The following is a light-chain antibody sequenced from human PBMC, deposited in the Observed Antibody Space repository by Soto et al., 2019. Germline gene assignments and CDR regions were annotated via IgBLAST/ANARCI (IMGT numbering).Light chain of an antibody. CDR3: QQTYNTPRT. CDR1: QSISGY. Sequence: DIQMAQSPSSLSASVGDRVTITCRASQSISGYLNWYQQEPGKAPKLLISAASSLQSGVPSRFSGSGSGTDFTLTISSLQPEDFATYYCQQTYNTPRTFGQGTRLAIK. V-gene: IGKV1-39*01. J-gene: IGKJ5*01. CDR2: AAS.